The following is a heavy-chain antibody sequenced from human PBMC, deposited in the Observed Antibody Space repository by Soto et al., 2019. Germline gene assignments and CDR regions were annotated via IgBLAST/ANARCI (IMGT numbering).Heavy chain of an antibody. CDR3: VRDRGYTGYDLEY. D-gene: IGHD5-12*01. Sequence: EVQLVESGGGLIQPGGSLRLSCAASGFPFRTYAMNWVHQAPGKGLEWVSYINYNSGTIYYADSVKGRFTISRDNAKNSLYLQMNSLRDEDTALYYCVRDRGYTGYDLEYWGQGTLVTVSS. J-gene: IGHJ4*02. V-gene: IGHV3-48*02. CDR2: INYNSGTI. CDR1: GFPFRTYA.